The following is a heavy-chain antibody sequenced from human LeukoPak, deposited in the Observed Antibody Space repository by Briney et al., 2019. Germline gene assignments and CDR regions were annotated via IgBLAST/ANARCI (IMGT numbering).Heavy chain of an antibody. J-gene: IGHJ6*03. V-gene: IGHV3-23*01. CDR3: ARVVLLWFGEYRPLYYYYYMDV. CDR2: ISGSGGST. CDR1: GFTFSSYA. Sequence: GGSLRLSCAASGFTFSSYAMSWVRQAPGKGLEWVSAISGSGGSTYYADSVKGRFTISRDNSKNTLYLQMNSLRAEDTAVYYCARVVLLWFGEYRPLYYYYYMDVWGKGTTVTISS. D-gene: IGHD3-10*01.